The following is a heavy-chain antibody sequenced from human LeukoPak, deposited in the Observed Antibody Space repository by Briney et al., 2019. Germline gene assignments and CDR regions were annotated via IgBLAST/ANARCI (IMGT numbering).Heavy chain of an antibody. CDR2: INTNTGNP. V-gene: IGHV7-4-1*02. D-gene: IGHD5-24*01. J-gene: IGHJ6*03. CDR3: ARKSRDGYKSLYYYYYMDV. Sequence: ASVKVSCKASGYTFTSYAMNWVRQAPGQGLEWMGWINTNTGNPTYAQGFTGRFVLSLDTSVSTAYLQISSLKAEDTAVYYCARKSRDGYKSLYYYYYMDVWGKGTTVTVSS. CDR1: GYTFTSYA.